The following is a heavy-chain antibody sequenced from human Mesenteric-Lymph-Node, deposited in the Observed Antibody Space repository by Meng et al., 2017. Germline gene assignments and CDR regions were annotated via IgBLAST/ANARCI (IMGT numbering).Heavy chain of an antibody. Sequence: ASVKVSCQASGYTFTDYYIHWVRQAPGRGLEWMGWISPDNGVTNYVQKFQGRVTMTRGTSTSTAYMQLSRLKSDDTAMYFCARSSGWSNTWLDPWGQGTLVTVSS. CDR1: GYTFTDYY. D-gene: IGHD6-19*01. V-gene: IGHV1-2*02. CDR3: ARSSGWSNTWLDP. CDR2: ISPDNGVT. J-gene: IGHJ5*02.